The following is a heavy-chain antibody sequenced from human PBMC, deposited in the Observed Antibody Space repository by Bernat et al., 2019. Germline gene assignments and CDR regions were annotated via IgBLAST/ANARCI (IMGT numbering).Heavy chain of an antibody. D-gene: IGHD5-12*01. CDR3: ARGSGGYDGADYFGY. V-gene: IGHV1-46*01. J-gene: IGHJ4*02. Sequence: QVQLVQSGAEVKKPGASVMISCKASGYTFTSYYMHWVRQAPGQGLEWMGIINPSADSTTYAQKFQGRVTMTRDTSTSTVYMDLSSLRSEDTAVYYCARGSGGYDGADYFGYWGQGTLVTVSS. CDR1: GYTFTSYY. CDR2: INPSADST.